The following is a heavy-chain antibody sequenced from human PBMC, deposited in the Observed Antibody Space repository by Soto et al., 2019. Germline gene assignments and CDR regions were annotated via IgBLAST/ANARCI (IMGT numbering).Heavy chain of an antibody. Sequence: GGSLRLSCAASGFTFSSYSMSWVRQAPGKGLEWVSTFSGSGGTTYYADSVKGRFTISRDNSKNTLYLQMNTLRAEDTAVYYCAKVHWGPDSYFDYWGQGTLVTVSS. CDR3: AKVHWGPDSYFDY. V-gene: IGHV3-23*01. J-gene: IGHJ4*02. CDR2: FSGSGGTT. D-gene: IGHD7-27*01. CDR1: GFTFSSYS.